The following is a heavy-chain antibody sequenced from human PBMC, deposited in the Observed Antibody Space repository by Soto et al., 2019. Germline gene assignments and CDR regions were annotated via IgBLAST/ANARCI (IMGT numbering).Heavy chain of an antibody. CDR3: ARGGLLWFGELPHGEPPYNWFDP. J-gene: IGHJ5*02. CDR2: ISYDGSNK. V-gene: IGHV3-30-3*01. CDR1: GFTFSSYA. Sequence: GGSLRLSCAASGFTFSSYAMHWVRQAPGKGLEWVAVISYDGSNKYYADSVKGRFTISRDNSKNTLYLQMNSLRAEDTAVYYCARGGLLWFGELPHGEPPYNWFDPWGQGTLVTVSS. D-gene: IGHD3-10*01.